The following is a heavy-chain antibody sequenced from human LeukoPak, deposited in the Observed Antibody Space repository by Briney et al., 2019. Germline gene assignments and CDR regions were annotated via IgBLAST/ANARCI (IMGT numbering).Heavy chain of an antibody. CDR1: GGSISSYY. D-gene: IGHD6-13*01. V-gene: IGHV4-59*01. CDR2: IYYSGTT. CDR3: ARGVYVAAAQYGY. Sequence: SETLSLTCTASGGSISSYYWSWIRQPPGKGLEWIGYIYYSGTTNYNPSLKSRVTISVDTSKNQFSLKLSSVTAADTAVYYCARGVYVAAAQYGYWGQGTLVTVSS. J-gene: IGHJ4*02.